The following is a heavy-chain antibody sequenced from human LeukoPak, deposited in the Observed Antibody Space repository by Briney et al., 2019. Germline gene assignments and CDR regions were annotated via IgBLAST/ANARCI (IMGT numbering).Heavy chain of an antibody. CDR2: IYYRGTT. V-gene: IGHV4-39*07. CDR1: GGSISSSSYY. CDR3: ARDWNRYAY. Sequence: PSETLSLTCTVSGGSISSSSYYWGWIRQPPGKGLEWIGSIYYRGTTYYNPSLKSRVTIPVDTSKNQFSLQLSSVTAADTAVYYCARDWNRYAYWGQGTLVTVSS. J-gene: IGHJ4*02. D-gene: IGHD1-1*01.